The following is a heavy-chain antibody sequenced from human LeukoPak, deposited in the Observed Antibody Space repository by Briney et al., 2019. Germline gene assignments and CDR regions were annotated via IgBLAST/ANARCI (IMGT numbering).Heavy chain of an antibody. CDR3: ARSYGDYYYYYYMDV. CDR2: INWNGDST. Sequence: PGGSLRLSCAASGFTFSSSAMSWVRQAPGKGLEWVSGINWNGDSTGYADSVKGRFTISRDNAKNSLYLQMNSLRAEDTALYYCARSYGDYYYYYYMDVWGKGTTVTVSS. CDR1: GFTFSSSA. V-gene: IGHV3-20*04. J-gene: IGHJ6*03. D-gene: IGHD4-17*01.